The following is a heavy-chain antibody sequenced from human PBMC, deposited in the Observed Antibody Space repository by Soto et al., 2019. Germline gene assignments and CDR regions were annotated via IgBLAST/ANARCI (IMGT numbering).Heavy chain of an antibody. V-gene: IGHV4-31*03. J-gene: IGHJ4*02. Sequence: QVQLQESGPGLVKPSQTLSLTCSVSGGSISSGDYYWSWVRQHPGKGLEWVGYIFYSGSTYYNPSLKSRVTISVYTSKNQFSLKLSSVTAADTAVYYCARRGSGDIVVVAAIDYWGQGTLVTVSS. CDR3: ARRGSGDIVVVAAIDY. CDR2: IFYSGST. D-gene: IGHD2-15*01. CDR1: GGSISSGDYY.